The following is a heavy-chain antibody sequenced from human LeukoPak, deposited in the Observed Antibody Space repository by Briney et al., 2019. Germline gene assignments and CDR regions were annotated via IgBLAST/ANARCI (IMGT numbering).Heavy chain of an antibody. J-gene: IGHJ4*02. D-gene: IGHD3-3*01. V-gene: IGHV4-39*01. CDR1: GGSISSSSYY. Sequence: PSETLSLTCTVSGGSISSSSYYWGWIRQPPGKGLEWIGSIYYSGSTYYNPSLKSRVTISVDTSKNQFSLKLSSVTAADTAVYYRARRSPEWLLYSSPPYVRYFDYWGQGTLVTVSS. CDR2: IYYSGST. CDR3: ARRSPEWLLYSSPPYVRYFDY.